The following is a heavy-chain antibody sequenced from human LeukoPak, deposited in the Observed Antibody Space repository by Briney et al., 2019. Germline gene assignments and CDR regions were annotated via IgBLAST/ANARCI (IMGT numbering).Heavy chain of an antibody. CDR3: ARDWVAAAGTVWFDP. J-gene: IGHJ5*02. CDR1: GFTFSSYE. CDR2: ISSSGSTI. V-gene: IGHV3-48*03. D-gene: IGHD6-13*01. Sequence: GGSLRLSCAASGFTFSSYEMNWVRQASGKGLEWVSYISSSGSTIYYADSVKGRFTISRDNAKNSLYLQMNSLRAEDTAVYYCARDWVAAAGTVWFDPWGQGTLVTVSS.